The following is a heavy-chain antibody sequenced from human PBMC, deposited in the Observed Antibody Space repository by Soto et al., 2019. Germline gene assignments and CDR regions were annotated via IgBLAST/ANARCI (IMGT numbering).Heavy chain of an antibody. CDR1: GDSVSSNSAA. CDR2: TYYRSKWYN. D-gene: IGHD6-19*01. CDR3: AREGGLQGAYVSSGWYVDY. V-gene: IGHV6-1*01. Sequence: KQSQTLSLTCAISGDSVSSNSAAWNWIRQSPSRGLEWLGRTYYRSKWYNDYAVSVKSRITINPDTSKNQFSLQLNSVTPEDTAVYYCAREGGLQGAYVSSGWYVDYWGQGTLVTVSS. J-gene: IGHJ4*02.